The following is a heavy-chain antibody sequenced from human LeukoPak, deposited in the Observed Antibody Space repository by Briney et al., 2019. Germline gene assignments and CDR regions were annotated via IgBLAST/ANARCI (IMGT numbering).Heavy chain of an antibody. CDR1: GGSISSSSYY. Sequence: SETLSLTCTVSGGSISSSSYYWGWIRQPPGKGLEWIGGIYYTGSTYYNPSLKSRVTISVDTSKNQFSLKLSSVTAADTAVYYCARARSTTSRGFYYFDYWGQGTLVTVSS. V-gene: IGHV4-39*07. CDR3: ARARSTTSRGFYYFDY. D-gene: IGHD2-2*01. CDR2: IYYTGST. J-gene: IGHJ4*02.